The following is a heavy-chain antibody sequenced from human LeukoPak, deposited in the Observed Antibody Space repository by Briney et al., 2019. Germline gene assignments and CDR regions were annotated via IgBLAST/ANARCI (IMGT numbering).Heavy chain of an antibody. Sequence: GGSLRLSCAASGFTFDDYAMHWVRQAPGKGLEWFSCISLSGDSIDYADSVKGRFTIARDNAKQSLYLQMHSMRAEDTALYYCAKGESEWELAAYMAVWGKGTTVTVSS. V-gene: IGHV3-9*01. CDR3: AKGESEWELAAYMAV. J-gene: IGHJ6*03. CDR1: GFTFDDYA. CDR2: ISLSGDSI. D-gene: IGHD1-26*01.